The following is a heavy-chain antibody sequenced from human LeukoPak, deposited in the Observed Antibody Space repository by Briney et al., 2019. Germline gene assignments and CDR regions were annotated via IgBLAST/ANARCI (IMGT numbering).Heavy chain of an antibody. V-gene: IGHV3-21*01. CDR2: ISSSSYYI. J-gene: IGHJ4*02. CDR1: GFTFSSYS. D-gene: IGHD1-7*01. CDR3: AREGKLELRKSFDY. Sequence: PGGSLRLSCAASGFTFSSYSMNWVRQAPGKGLEWVSSISSSSYYISYADSVKGRFTISRDNAKNSLYLQMNSLRAEDTAVYYCAREGKLELRKSFDYWGQGTLVTVSS.